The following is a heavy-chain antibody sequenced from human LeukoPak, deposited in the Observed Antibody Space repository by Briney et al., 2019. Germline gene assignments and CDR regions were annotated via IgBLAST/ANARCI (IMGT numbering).Heavy chain of an antibody. D-gene: IGHD5-12*01. V-gene: IGHV3-23*01. CDR2: ISGSGGST. CDR1: GFTFSGYG. Sequence: QTGGSLRLSCAASGFTFSGYGMSWVRQAPGKGLKWVSAISGSGGSTYYADSVKGRFTISRDNSQNTLYLQMNSLRAEDTAVYYCAKDGAWLRFDDWGQGILVSVSS. CDR3: AKDGAWLRFDD. J-gene: IGHJ4*02.